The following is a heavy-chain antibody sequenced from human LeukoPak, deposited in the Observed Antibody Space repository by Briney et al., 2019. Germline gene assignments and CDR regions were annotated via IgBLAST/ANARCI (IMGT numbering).Heavy chain of an antibody. CDR3: ARGFSGYGSQDYYYMDV. V-gene: IGHV4-59*11. CDR2: IYYSGST. CDR1: GGPISSHY. Sequence: SETLSLTCTVSGGPISSHYWSWIRQPPGKGLEWTGYIYYSGSTNYNPSLKSRVTISVDTSKNQFSLKLSSVTAADTAVYYCARGFSGYGSQDYYYMDVWGKGTTVTVSS. D-gene: IGHD5-12*01. J-gene: IGHJ6*03.